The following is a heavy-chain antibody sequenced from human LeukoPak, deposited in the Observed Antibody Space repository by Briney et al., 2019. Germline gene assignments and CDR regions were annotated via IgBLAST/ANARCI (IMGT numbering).Heavy chain of an antibody. CDR3: ARDQYDTWSRRGNFDS. V-gene: IGHV3-21*04. D-gene: IGHD3-3*01. Sequence: GWSLRLSCAASVFSFSSYSMNWVRQAPGKGLEWVSSISSSSSYIYYADSVKGRFTISRDNAKNSLYLQMNSLRVEDTGVFYCARDQYDTWSRRGNFDSWGQGTLVIVSS. J-gene: IGHJ4*02. CDR2: ISSSSSYI. CDR1: VFSFSSYS.